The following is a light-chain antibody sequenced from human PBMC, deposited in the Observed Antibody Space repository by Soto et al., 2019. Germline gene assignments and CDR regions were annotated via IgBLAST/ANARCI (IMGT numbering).Light chain of an antibody. J-gene: IGLJ1*01. Sequence: QSALTQPASVSGSPGQSITISCTGTSSDVGGYNSVSWYQQHPGKAPKLMIYEVSNWPSGVSNRFSGSKSGSTASLTISGLQAEDEADYYCSSYTSSSTPCVFGTGTKVTVL. CDR3: SSYTSSSTPCV. V-gene: IGLV2-14*01. CDR1: SSDVGGYNS. CDR2: EVS.